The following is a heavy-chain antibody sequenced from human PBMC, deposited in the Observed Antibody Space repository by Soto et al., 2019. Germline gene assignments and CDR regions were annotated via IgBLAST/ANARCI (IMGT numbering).Heavy chain of an antibody. Sequence: SSETLSLTCAVYGGSFSGYYWSWIRQPPGKGLEWIGEINHSGSTNYNPSLKSRVTISVDTSKNQFSLKLSSVTAADTAAYYCARGLVRGVIRWFDPWGQGTLVTVSS. V-gene: IGHV4-34*01. CDR1: GGSFSGYY. CDR3: ARGLVRGVIRWFDP. CDR2: INHSGST. J-gene: IGHJ5*02. D-gene: IGHD3-10*02.